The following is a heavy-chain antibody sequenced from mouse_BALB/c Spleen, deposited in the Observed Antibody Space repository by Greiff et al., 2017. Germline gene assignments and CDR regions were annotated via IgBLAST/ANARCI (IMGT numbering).Heavy chain of an antibody. V-gene: IGHV5-17*02. CDR3: ARSLHAMDY. J-gene: IGHJ4*01. CDR2: ISSGSSTI. Sequence: EVQLVESGGGLVQPGGSRKLFCAASGFTFSSFGMHWVRQAPEKGLEWVAYISSGSSTIYYADTVKGRFTISRDNPKNTLFLQMTSLRSEDTAMYYCARSLHAMDYWGQGTSVTVSS. CDR1: GFTFSSFG.